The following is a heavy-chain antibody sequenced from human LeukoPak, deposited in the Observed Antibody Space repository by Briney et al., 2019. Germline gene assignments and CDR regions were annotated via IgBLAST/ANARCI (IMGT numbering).Heavy chain of an antibody. CDR2: IIPIFGTA. CDR1: GGTFSSNA. V-gene: IGHV1-69*13. CDR3: ARTLPRAYYMDV. J-gene: IGHJ6*03. Sequence: ASVKVSCKASGGTFSSNAISWVRQAPGQGLEWMGGIIPIFGTANYAQKFQGRVTITADESTSTAYMELSSLRSEDTAVYYCARTLPRAYYMDVWGKGTTVTVSS.